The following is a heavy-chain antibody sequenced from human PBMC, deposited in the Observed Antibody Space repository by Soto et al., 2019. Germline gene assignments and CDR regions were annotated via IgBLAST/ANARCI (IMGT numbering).Heavy chain of an antibody. V-gene: IGHV4-30-4*01. D-gene: IGHD2-8*01. CDR1: GGSISSGDYY. CDR2: IYYSGST. Sequence: SETLSLTCTVSGGSISSGDYYWSWIRQPPGKGLEWIGYIYYSGSTYYNPSLKSRVTISVDTSKNQFSLKLSSVTAADTAVYYCARDLGGYCTNGVYYYYYHGMDVWGQGTTVTV. J-gene: IGHJ6*02. CDR3: ARDLGGYCTNGVYYYYYHGMDV.